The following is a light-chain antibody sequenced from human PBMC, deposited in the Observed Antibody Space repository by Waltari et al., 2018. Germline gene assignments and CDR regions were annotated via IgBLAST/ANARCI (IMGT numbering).Light chain of an antibody. J-gene: IGKJ1*01. CDR1: QSVSRA. Sequence: EIVLTQSPGTLSLSLGERATLSCRASQSVSRALTWYQQKPGQAPSLLLYGASTRAPGIPDRFSGSGSGTDFSLTISRLEPDDFAVYYCQHYLRLPVTFGQGTTVEV. CDR3: QHYLRLPVT. V-gene: IGKV3-20*01. CDR2: GAS.